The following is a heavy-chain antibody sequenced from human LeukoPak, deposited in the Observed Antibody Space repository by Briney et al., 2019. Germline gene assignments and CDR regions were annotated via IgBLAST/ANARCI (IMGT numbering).Heavy chain of an antibody. CDR2: ISYDGSNK. V-gene: IGHV3-30-3*01. D-gene: IGHD6-19*01. CDR3: ARDPSGGWSYLGMDV. Sequence: GGSLRLSCAASAFTFSSYAMSWVRQAPGKGLEWVAVISYDGSNKYYADSVKGRFTISRDNSKNTLYLQMNSLRAEDTAVYYCARDPSGGWSYLGMDVWGQGTTVTVSS. CDR1: AFTFSSYA. J-gene: IGHJ6*02.